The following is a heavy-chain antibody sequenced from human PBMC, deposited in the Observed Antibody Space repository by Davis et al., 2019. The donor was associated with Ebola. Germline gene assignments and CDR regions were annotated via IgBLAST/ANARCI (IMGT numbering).Heavy chain of an antibody. D-gene: IGHD2-8*02. CDR2: IFPRDSDT. Sequence: GESLKISCKGSGNSFSNLWIGWVRQVPGKGLEWMGIIFPRDSDTRYNPSFRGQVTISADKSIKTAYLQWSSLKASDTAMYYCASLRRTITGMDDAFDIWGQGTMVTVSS. CDR1: GNSFSNLW. V-gene: IGHV5-51*01. CDR3: ASLRRTITGMDDAFDI. J-gene: IGHJ3*02.